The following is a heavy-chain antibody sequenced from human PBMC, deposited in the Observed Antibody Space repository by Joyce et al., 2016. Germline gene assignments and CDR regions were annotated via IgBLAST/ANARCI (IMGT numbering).Heavy chain of an antibody. V-gene: IGHV3-23*01. CDR2: SSGSGASP. D-gene: IGHD6-25*01. J-gene: IGHJ4*02. CDR1: GFTFTSHT. Sequence: EVQLLESGGGLVQPGGSLRLSCAASGFTFTSHTMTWARQAPGKGLAWVSASSGSGASPYYADSVKGRFTVSRDNSKNILYLQVDSLRVEDTAVYYCAKAARPMAADYFDYWGRGTLVTVAS. CDR3: AKAARPMAADYFDY.